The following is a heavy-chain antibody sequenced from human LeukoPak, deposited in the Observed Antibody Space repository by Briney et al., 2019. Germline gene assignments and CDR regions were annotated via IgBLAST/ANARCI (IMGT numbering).Heavy chain of an antibody. D-gene: IGHD3-10*01. CDR3: ARANPPRRLLWFGELLPYNWFDP. J-gene: IGHJ5*02. CDR2: IYYSGST. Sequence: PSETLSLTCTVSGGSISSYYWSWIRQPPGKGLEWIGYIYYSGSTNYNPSLKSRVTISVDTSKNQLSLKLSSVTAADTAVYYCARANPPRRLLWFGELLPYNWFDPWGQGTLVTVSS. V-gene: IGHV4-59*01. CDR1: GGSISSYY.